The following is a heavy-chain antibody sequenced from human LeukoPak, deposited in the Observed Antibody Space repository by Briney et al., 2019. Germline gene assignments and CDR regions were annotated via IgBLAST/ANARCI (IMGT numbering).Heavy chain of an antibody. V-gene: IGHV4-34*01. CDR3: ARGHYGMDV. J-gene: IGHJ6*02. CDR2: INHSGST. CDR1: GGSFSGYY. Sequence: SETLSLTCAVYGGSFSGYYWSWIRRPPGKGLEWIGEINHSGSTNYNPSLKSRVTISVDTSKNQFSLKLSSVTAAGTAVYYCARGHYGMDVWGQGTTVTVSS.